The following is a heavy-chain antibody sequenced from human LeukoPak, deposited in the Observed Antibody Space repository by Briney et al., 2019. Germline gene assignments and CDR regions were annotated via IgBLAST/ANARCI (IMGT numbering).Heavy chain of an antibody. CDR2: ISSSSII. Sequence: PGGSLRLSCAASGFSFSSYSMNWVRQAPGKGLEWVSYISSSSIIYYSDSVKGRFTISRDNAKSTLYLQMNSLRDEDTALYYCARDFTTMLRGVIKPGLFHPWGQGTLVTVSS. CDR3: ARDFTTMLRGVIKPGLFHP. J-gene: IGHJ5*02. D-gene: IGHD3-10*01. CDR1: GFSFSSYS. V-gene: IGHV3-48*02.